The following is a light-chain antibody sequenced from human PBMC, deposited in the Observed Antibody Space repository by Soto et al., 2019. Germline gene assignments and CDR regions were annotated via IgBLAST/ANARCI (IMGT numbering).Light chain of an antibody. Sequence: IQMTQSPSTLSGSVGDRVTITCRASQSVSTRLAWYQQKPSKAPKLLIYEASKLQSGVPSRFSGGGSVREFTLTITSLQPEDSANYYCQQYYDFRTFGQGTKVDIK. CDR3: QQYYDFRT. CDR2: EAS. V-gene: IGKV1-5*03. J-gene: IGKJ1*01. CDR1: QSVSTR.